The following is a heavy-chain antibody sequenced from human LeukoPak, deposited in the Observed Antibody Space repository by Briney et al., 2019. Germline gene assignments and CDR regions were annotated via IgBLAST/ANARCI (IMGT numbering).Heavy chain of an antibody. D-gene: IGHD3-22*01. J-gene: IGHJ4*02. Sequence: ASVKVSCKASGYTFTGHYIHWVRQAPGQGLEWMGWINPKNASTNYAQKFQGRVTMTRDTSTSTAYMELRSLRSDDTAVYYCARSPTKNYFDSSGYMGGDYYFDYWGQGTLVTVSS. V-gene: IGHV1-2*02. CDR1: GYTFTGHY. CDR3: ARSPTKNYFDSSGYMGGDYYFDY. CDR2: INPKNAST.